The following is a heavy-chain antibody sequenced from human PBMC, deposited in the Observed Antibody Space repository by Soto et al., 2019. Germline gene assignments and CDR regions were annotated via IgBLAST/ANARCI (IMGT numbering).Heavy chain of an antibody. Sequence: PSETLSLTCTVFGYSISSGYYWGWLRQPPGEGLEWIGSLYHSGTTYYNPSLKSRVTISMDTSENQFSLKLSSVTAADTAVYYCARDLNYYDSSGFHWEAPFDYWGQGTLVTVSS. D-gene: IGHD3-22*01. V-gene: IGHV4-38-2*02. CDR2: LYHSGTT. CDR3: ARDLNYYDSSGFHWEAPFDY. J-gene: IGHJ4*02. CDR1: GYSISSGYY.